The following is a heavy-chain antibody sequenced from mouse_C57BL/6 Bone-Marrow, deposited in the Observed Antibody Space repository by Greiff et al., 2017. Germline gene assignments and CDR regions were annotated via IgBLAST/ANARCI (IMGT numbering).Heavy chain of an antibody. V-gene: IGHV1-7*01. CDR2: INPSSGYT. CDR1: GYTFTSYW. Sequence: QVHVKQSGAELAKPGAPVRLSCKASGYTFTSYWMPWVKQRPGQGLEWIGYINPSSGYTKYNQKFKDKATLTADKSSSTAYMQLSSLTYEDSAVYYCARYLTLWGQGTTLTVSS. D-gene: IGHD5-1*01. J-gene: IGHJ2*01. CDR3: ARYLTL.